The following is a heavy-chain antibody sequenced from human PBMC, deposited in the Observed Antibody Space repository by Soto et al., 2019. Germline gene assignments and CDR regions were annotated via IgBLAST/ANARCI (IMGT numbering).Heavy chain of an antibody. D-gene: IGHD3-10*01. J-gene: IGHJ2*01. CDR2: ISGGGDAT. CDR3: ARKVPGSTTRPDYWYFDL. Sequence: EVQLLESGGGLVQPGGSLRLSCAASGFTFISYAMNWVRQAPGKGLQWVSAISGGGDATFYADCVKGRFTISRDNSSNTVTLQMHSLGADDTAVYYCARKVPGSTTRPDYWYFDLWGRGTLVTVSS. V-gene: IGHV3-23*01. CDR1: GFTFISYA.